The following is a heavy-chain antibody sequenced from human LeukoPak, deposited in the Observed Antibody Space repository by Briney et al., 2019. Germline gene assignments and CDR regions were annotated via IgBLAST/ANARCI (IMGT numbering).Heavy chain of an antibody. D-gene: IGHD5-12*01. V-gene: IGHV4-4*08. CDR2: FHNSGTS. Sequence: SETLSLTCTVSDDSISDYCRGWIRQPPGKGLEWIGYFHNSGTSTYNPSLKSRVTISIDTSKNQFSLKLTSVTAADTAIYYCARDGRSGYEDLWGPGTLVTVSS. J-gene: IGHJ5*02. CDR1: DDSISDYC. CDR3: ARDGRSGYEDL.